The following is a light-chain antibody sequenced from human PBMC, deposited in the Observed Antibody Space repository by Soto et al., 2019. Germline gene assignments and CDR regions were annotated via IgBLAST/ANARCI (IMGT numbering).Light chain of an antibody. J-gene: IGKJ1*01. CDR2: KAS. V-gene: IGKV1-5*03. CDR1: QTISSW. CDR3: QQYHSYPWT. Sequence: DIQMTQSPSTLSGSVGDRVTITCRASQTISSWLAWYQQKPGKAPKLLIYKASTLKSGVPSRFSGSGSGTEFTLTISSLQPDDFATYHCQQYHSYPWTFGQGTKVEVK.